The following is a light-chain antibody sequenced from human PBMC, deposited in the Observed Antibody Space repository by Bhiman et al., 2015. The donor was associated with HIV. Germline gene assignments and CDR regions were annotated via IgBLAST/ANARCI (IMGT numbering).Light chain of an antibody. CDR3: SSYTSRNTLV. CDR2: DVT. J-gene: IGLJ3*02. V-gene: IGLV2-14*03. Sequence: QSALTQPASVSGSPGQSITISCTGTSSDVGGYKYVSWYQQHPGKAPKLVLYDVTNRPSGVSDRFSGSKSGNTASLTISGLQAADEADYYCSSYTSRNTLVFGGGTKLTVL. CDR1: SSDVGGYKY.